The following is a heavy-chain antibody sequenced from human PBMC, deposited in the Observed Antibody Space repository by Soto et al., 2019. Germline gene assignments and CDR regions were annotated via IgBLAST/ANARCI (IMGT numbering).Heavy chain of an antibody. CDR3: GRDGVGATAFFGFLDY. CDR1: GVIFNGYG. Sequence: QVQLVESGGGVVQPGRSLRLSCAASGVIFNGYGMHWVRQAPGKGLEWVAVIWHDGSEKHYLDSVRGRFTISKDNSKYTLYLQMTGLRVEDTAVYYCGRDGVGATAFFGFLDYWGQGTLVTVSS. J-gene: IGHJ4*02. CDR2: IWHDGSEK. D-gene: IGHD1-26*01. V-gene: IGHV3-33*01.